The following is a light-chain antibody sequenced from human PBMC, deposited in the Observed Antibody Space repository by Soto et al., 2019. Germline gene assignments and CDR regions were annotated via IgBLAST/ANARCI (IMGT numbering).Light chain of an antibody. CDR3: QQYGSSIT. J-gene: IGKJ5*01. Sequence: EIVLTQCPATLSLCPGERATLSCRASQSVSSYLAWYQQKPGQAPRLLIYCASSRATGIPDRFSGSGSGTDFTLTISRLEPEDFAVYYCQQYGSSITFGKGTRLEIK. CDR1: QSVSSY. V-gene: IGKV3-20*01. CDR2: CAS.